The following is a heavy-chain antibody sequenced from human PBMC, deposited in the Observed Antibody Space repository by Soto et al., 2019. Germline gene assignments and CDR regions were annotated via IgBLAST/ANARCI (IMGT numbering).Heavy chain of an antibody. Sequence: ASVKVSCKASGYTFTSYGISWVRQAPGQGLEWMGWISAYNGNTNYAQKLQGRVTMTTDTSTSTAYMELRSLRSDDTAVYYCARDRHCGSTSCYGTFDYWGQGTLVTVSS. J-gene: IGHJ4*02. V-gene: IGHV1-18*01. CDR3: ARDRHCGSTSCYGTFDY. D-gene: IGHD2-2*01. CDR2: ISAYNGNT. CDR1: GYTFTSYG.